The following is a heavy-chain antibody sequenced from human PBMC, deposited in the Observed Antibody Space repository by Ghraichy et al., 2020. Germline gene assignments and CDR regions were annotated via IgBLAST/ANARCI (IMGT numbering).Heavy chain of an antibody. CDR1: GGTFSSYA. D-gene: IGHD4-17*01. Sequence: SVKVSCKASGGTFSSYAISWVRQAPGQGLEWMGGIIPIFGTANYAQKFQGRVTITADESTSTAYMELSSLRSEDTAVYYCARDQFATGYYYYYMDVWGKGTTVTVSS. CDR2: IIPIFGTA. CDR3: ARDQFATGYYYYYMDV. J-gene: IGHJ6*03. V-gene: IGHV1-69*13.